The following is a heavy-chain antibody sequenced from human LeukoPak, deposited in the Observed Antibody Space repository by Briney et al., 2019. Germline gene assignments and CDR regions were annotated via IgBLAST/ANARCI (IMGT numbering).Heavy chain of an antibody. Sequence: ASVKVSCKASGYTFTSYGISWVRQAPGQGLEWMEWISAYNGNTNYAQKLQGRVTMTTDTSTSTAYMELSSLRSEDTAVYYCARGVATITFDSWGQGTLVTVSS. D-gene: IGHD5-24*01. CDR1: GYTFTSYG. CDR2: ISAYNGNT. J-gene: IGHJ4*02. V-gene: IGHV1-18*01. CDR3: ARGVATITFDS.